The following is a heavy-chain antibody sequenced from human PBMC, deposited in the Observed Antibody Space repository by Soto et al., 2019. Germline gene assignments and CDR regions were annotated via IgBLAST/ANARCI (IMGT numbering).Heavy chain of an antibody. Sequence: GPTLVNPKQTLPLTFPFSGFSLTTYGVGVGWIRQPPGKALEWLALIFWNDDERYTPSLKSRLTITKDTSKNQEVLTMTNMDTVDTATYYCVPIGYCYDPLGYWGPGAMLTVSS. CDR2: IFWNDDE. CDR1: GFSLTTYGVG. CDR3: VPIGYCYDPLGY. V-gene: IGHV2-5*01. D-gene: IGHD5-18*01. J-gene: IGHJ4*02.